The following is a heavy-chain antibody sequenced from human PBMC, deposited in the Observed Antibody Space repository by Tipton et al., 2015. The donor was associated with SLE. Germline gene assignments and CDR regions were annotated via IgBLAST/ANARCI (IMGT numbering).Heavy chain of an antibody. J-gene: IGHJ3*02. CDR1: GYTFTSYY. CDR3: ARVPPEWELPTHAFDI. D-gene: IGHD1-26*01. V-gene: IGHV1-46*03. CDR2: INPSGGST. Sequence: QVQLVQSGAEVKKPGASVKVSCKASGYTFTSYYMHWVRQAPGQGLEWMGIINPSGGSTSYAQKFQGRVTMTRDTSTSTVYMELSSLRSEDTAVYYCARVPPEWELPTHAFDIWGQGTMVTVSS.